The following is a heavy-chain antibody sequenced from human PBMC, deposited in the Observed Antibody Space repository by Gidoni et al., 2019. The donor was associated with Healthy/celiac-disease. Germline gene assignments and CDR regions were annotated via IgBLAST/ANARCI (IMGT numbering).Heavy chain of an antibody. J-gene: IGHJ5*02. CDR2: ISSSSSYT. CDR1: GFTFSDYS. D-gene: IGHD6-19*01. Sequence: QVQLVESGGGLVKPGGSLRLSCAASGFTFSDYSMSWIRQAPGKGLEWVSYISSSSSYTNYADSVKGRFTISRDNAKNSLYLQMNSLRAEDTAVYYCARAPYSSGWYGRLQSSHWFDPWGQGTLVTVSS. CDR3: ARAPYSSGWYGRLQSSHWFDP. V-gene: IGHV3-11*06.